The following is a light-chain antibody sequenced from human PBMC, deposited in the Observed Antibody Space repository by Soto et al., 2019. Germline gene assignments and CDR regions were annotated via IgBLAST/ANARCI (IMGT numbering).Light chain of an antibody. CDR3: QSYASSLSVYVV. CDR1: SSNIGAGYD. J-gene: IGLJ2*01. Sequence: QSVLTQPPSVSGAPGQRVTISCTGSSSNIGAGYDVHWYQQLPGTAPKLLIYGDSNRPSGVPDRFSGSKSGTSASLAITGLQAEDEADYYCQSYASSLSVYVVFGGGTKLTVL. CDR2: GDS. V-gene: IGLV1-40*01.